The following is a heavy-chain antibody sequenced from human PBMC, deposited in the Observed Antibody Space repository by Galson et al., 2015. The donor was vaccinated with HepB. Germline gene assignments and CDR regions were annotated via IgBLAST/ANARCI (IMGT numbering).Heavy chain of an antibody. CDR1: GYTFTSSS. CDR2: ISAYNGNT. CDR3: ARVHSSSWYSDYGMDV. V-gene: IGHV1-18*01. Sequence: SVKFSCKASGYTFTSSSISWVRQAPGQGLEWMGWISAYNGNTNYAQKLQGRVTMTTDTSTSTAYMELRSLRSDDTAVYYCARVHSSSWYSDYGMDVWGQGTTVTVSS. D-gene: IGHD6-13*01. J-gene: IGHJ6*02.